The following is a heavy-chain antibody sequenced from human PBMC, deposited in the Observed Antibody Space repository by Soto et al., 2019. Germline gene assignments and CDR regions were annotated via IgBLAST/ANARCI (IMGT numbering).Heavy chain of an antibody. CDR2: INPSGGST. D-gene: IGHD2-2*02. J-gene: IGHJ6*02. CDR3: ARDNTQYGMDV. CDR1: GYTLTSYY. V-gene: IGHV1-46*01. Sequence: SVKVSCKASGYTLTSYYMHWVRQAPGQGLEWMGIINPSGGSTSYAQKFQGRVTMTRDTSTSTVYMELSSLRSEDTAVYYCARDNTQYGMDVWGQGTTVTASS.